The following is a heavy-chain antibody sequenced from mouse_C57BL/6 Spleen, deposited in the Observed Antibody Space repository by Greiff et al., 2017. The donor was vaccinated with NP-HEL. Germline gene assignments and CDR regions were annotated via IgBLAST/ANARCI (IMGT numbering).Heavy chain of an antibody. Sequence: EVKLLESGPGLVKPSQSLSLTCSVTGYSITSGYYWNWIRQFPGNKLEWMGYISYDGSNNYNPSLKNQISITRDTSKNQFFLKLNSVTNEDTATYYCARNRVYYGYDWFAYWGQGTLVTVSA. CDR3: ARNRVYYGYDWFAY. CDR2: ISYDGSN. J-gene: IGHJ3*01. D-gene: IGHD2-2*01. V-gene: IGHV3-6*01. CDR1: GYSITSGYY.